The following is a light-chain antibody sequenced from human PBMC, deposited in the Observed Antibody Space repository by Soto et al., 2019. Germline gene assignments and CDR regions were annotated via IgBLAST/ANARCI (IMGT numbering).Light chain of an antibody. CDR3: HQYGSSGT. CDR1: QSVSNNY. J-gene: IGKJ1*01. Sequence: EIVFTQSPDTRSLSPGERATLSCRASQSVSNNYLAWYQQKPGQAPRLLIYGASNRATGIPDRFSGSGSGTDFTLTISRLEPEDFAVYYCHQYGSSGTLGQGTKVDIK. CDR2: GAS. V-gene: IGKV3-20*01.